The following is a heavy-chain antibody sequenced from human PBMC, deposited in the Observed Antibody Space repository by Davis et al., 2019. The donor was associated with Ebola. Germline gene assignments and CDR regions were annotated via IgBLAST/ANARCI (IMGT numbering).Heavy chain of an antibody. CDR3: ARVRGDGYRGRDYYYGMDV. D-gene: IGHD5-24*01. J-gene: IGHJ6*02. CDR2: IYYSGST. Sequence: SETLSLTCTVSGGSISSYYWSWIRQPPGKGLEWIGYIYYSGSTNYNPSLKSRVTISVDTSKNQFSLKLSSVTAADTAVYYCARVRGDGYRGRDYYYGMDVWGQGTTVTVSS. CDR1: GGSISSYY. V-gene: IGHV4-59*01.